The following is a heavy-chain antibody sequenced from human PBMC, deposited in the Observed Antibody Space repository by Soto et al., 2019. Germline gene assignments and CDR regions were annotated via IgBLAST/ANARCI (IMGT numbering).Heavy chain of an antibody. CDR3: ARYSGYDYVEIDRYFDY. Sequence: PSETLSLTCAISGDSVSSNSAAWNWIRHSPSRGLEWLGRTYYRSKWYNDYAVSVKSRITINPDTSKNQFSLQLNSVTAADTAVYYCARYSGYDYVEIDRYFDYWGQGTLVTVSS. V-gene: IGHV6-1*01. D-gene: IGHD5-12*01. CDR2: TYYRSKWYN. CDR1: GDSVSSNSAA. J-gene: IGHJ4*02.